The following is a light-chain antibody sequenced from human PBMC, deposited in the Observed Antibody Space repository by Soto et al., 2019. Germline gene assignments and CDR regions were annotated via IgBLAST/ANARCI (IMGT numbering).Light chain of an antibody. V-gene: IGKV1-39*01. J-gene: IGKJ4*01. CDR1: QSISTY. CDR2: GAS. Sequence: DIQMTHSPSSLSASVGDRFTIACRASQSISTYLNWYQQKPGKAPNLLIYGASSLQSGVPSRFNGSGSGTDLTLTISSLQPEDFATYYCQQTYSSARTFGVGTKVDIX. CDR3: QQTYSSART.